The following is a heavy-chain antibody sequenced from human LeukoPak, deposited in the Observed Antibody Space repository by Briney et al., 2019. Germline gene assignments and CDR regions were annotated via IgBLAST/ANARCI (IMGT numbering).Heavy chain of an antibody. V-gene: IGHV4-30-2*01. CDR2: IYHSGST. D-gene: IGHD5-18*01. J-gene: IGHJ4*02. CDR3: ASVPRWIQLWSGN. CDR1: GGSISSGGYY. Sequence: SETLSLTCTVSGGSISSGGYYWSWIRQPPGKGLEWIGYIYHSGSTYYNPSLKSRVTISVDRSKNQFSLKLSSVTAADTAVYYCASVPRWIQLWSGNGGQGTLVTVSS.